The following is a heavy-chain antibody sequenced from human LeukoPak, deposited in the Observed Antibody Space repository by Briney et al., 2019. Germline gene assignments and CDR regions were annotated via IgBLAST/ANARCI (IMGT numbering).Heavy chain of an antibody. CDR3: ARIIRREQLAVDY. Sequence: GSLSLSCAASGFTFSSYAMSWVRQAPGKGLEWVSYISSSSGTIYYADSVKGRFTISRDNAKNSLYLQMNSLRAEDTAVYYCARIIRREQLAVDYWGQGTLVTVSS. CDR2: ISSSSGTI. CDR1: GFTFSSYA. J-gene: IGHJ4*02. D-gene: IGHD6-6*01. V-gene: IGHV3-48*01.